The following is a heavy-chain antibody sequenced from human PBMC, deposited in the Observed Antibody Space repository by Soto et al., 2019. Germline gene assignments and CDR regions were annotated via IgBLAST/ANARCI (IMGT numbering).Heavy chain of an antibody. CDR1: GFTFSSYS. D-gene: IGHD5-18*01. CDR3: ERDGRYSYGHDY. CDR2: ISSSSSYI. J-gene: IGHJ4*02. V-gene: IGHV3-21*01. Sequence: EVQLVESGGVLVKPGGSLRLSCAASGFTFSSYSMNWVRQAPGKGLEWVSSISSSSSYIYYADSVKGRFTISRDNAKNSLYLQMNSLRAEDTAVYYCERDGRYSYGHDYWGQGTLVTVSS.